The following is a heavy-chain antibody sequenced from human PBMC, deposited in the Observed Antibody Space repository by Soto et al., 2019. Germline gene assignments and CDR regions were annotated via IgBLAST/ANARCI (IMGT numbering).Heavy chain of an antibody. CDR3: ARRVAYDFWINGLDV. D-gene: IGHD3-3*01. Sequence: PGESLKISCKGSGYSFSSYWIGWVRQMPGKGLEWMGIIYPGDYDTRYSPSFQGQVTISADKSISTAYLQWSSLKASDTAMYYCARRVAYDFWINGLDVWGQGTTVTVSS. CDR1: GYSFSSYW. J-gene: IGHJ6*02. CDR2: IYPGDYDT. V-gene: IGHV5-51*01.